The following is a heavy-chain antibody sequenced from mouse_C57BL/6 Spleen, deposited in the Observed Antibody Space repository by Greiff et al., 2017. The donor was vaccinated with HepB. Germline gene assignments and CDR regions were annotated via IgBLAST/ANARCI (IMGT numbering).Heavy chain of an antibody. CDR1: GYTFTSYW. V-gene: IGHV1-52*01. J-gene: IGHJ4*01. CDR3: AKSIRSYYAMDY. CDR2: IDPSDSET. Sequence: VQLQQPGAELVRPGSSVKLSCKASGYTFTSYWMHWVKQRPIQGLEWIGNIDPSDSETHYNQNFKDKATLTVDKSSSTAYMQLSSLTSEDSAVYYCAKSIRSYYAMDYWGQGTSVTVSS. D-gene: IGHD1-1*01.